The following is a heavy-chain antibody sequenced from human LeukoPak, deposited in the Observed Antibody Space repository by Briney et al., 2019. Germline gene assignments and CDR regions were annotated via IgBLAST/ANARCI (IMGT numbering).Heavy chain of an antibody. J-gene: IGHJ5*02. Sequence: SETLSLTCAVYGGSFSGYYWSRIRQPPGKGLEWIGEINHSGSTNYNPSLKSRVTISVDTSKNQFSLKLSSVTAADTAVYYCASRVYSNSWFDPWGQGTLVTVSS. D-gene: IGHD4-11*01. CDR1: GGSFSGYY. CDR2: INHSGST. CDR3: ASRVYSNSWFDP. V-gene: IGHV4-34*01.